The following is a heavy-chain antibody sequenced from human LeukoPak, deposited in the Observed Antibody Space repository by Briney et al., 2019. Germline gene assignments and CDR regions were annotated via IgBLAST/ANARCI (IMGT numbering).Heavy chain of an antibody. CDR1: GFTFSTYS. V-gene: IGHV3-23*01. CDR2: ISGSGGSS. Sequence: GGSLRLSFAASGFTFSTYSMSWVRQAPGKGLEWVSTISGSGGSSNCAYSVKGRFTISRDNSKNTLYLPMNSLKAEHTALYYCAKEKSQCSGGSCSYAFDIWGQGTMVTVSS. D-gene: IGHD2-15*01. CDR3: AKEKSQCSGGSCSYAFDI. J-gene: IGHJ3*02.